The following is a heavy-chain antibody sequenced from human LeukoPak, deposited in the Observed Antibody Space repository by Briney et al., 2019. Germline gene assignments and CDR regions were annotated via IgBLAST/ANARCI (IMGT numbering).Heavy chain of an antibody. CDR1: GFTFSNAW. J-gene: IGHJ4*02. CDR3: TRGGWFGELGDFDY. V-gene: IGHV3-15*01. Sequence: GGALRLSCAASGFTFSNAWISWVRQAPGKGLEWVGRIKSKTDGGTTDYAEPVKGRFTISRDDSKNTLYLQMNSLKTEDTAVYYCTRGGWFGELGDFDYWGQGTLVTVSS. CDR2: IKSKTDGGTT. D-gene: IGHD3-10*01.